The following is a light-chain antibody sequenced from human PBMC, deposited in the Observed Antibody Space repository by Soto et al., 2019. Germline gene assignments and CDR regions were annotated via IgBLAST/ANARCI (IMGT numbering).Light chain of an antibody. CDR2: GAS. Sequence: IVLTQSQGTLSSSPGERATLSCRASQSVNSIHLAWYQHKPGQAPRLLIYGASSRATGIPDRFSGSGSGTDFTLTISRLEPEDFALYYCQQYGGSPRTFGQGPKVDIK. J-gene: IGKJ1*01. V-gene: IGKV3-20*01. CDR3: QQYGGSPRT. CDR1: QSVNSIH.